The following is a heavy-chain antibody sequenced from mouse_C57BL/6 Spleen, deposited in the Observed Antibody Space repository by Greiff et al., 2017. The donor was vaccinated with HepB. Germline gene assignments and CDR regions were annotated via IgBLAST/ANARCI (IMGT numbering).Heavy chain of an antibody. CDR1: GYTFTSYW. J-gene: IGHJ1*03. V-gene: IGHV1-50*01. CDR3: ARTTVVARRYFDV. Sequence: QVQLQQPGAELVKPGASVKLSCKASGYTFTSYWMQWVKQRPGQGLEWIGEIDPSDSYTNYNQKFKGKATLTVDTSSSTAYMQLSSLTSEDSAVYYCARTTVVARRYFDVWGTGTTVTVSS. D-gene: IGHD1-1*01. CDR2: IDPSDSYT.